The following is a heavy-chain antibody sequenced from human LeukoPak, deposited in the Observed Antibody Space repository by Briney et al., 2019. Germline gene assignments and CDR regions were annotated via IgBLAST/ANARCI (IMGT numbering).Heavy chain of an antibody. CDR2: ISSNGGST. Sequence: GGSLRLSCAASGFTFSSYSMNWVRQAPGKGLQYVSSISSNGGSTYYANSVKGRFTISRDNSKNTLYLQMDSLRPEDMAVYYCARPVSSSWYWYFDYWGQGTLVTVSS. J-gene: IGHJ4*02. CDR3: ARPVSSSWYWYFDY. V-gene: IGHV3-64*01. D-gene: IGHD6-13*01. CDR1: GFTFSSYS.